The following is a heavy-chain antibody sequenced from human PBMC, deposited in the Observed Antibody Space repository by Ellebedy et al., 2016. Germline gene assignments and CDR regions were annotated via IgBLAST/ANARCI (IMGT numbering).Heavy chain of an antibody. V-gene: IGHV3-23*01. Sequence: GGSLRLSCAASGFTFSSQTMSWVRQASGKGPEWVSTINNNGDGTFYADSVKGRFTTSRDNSKNTVYLQLNSLRAEDTAIYYCAKGGMQYFENWGQGTLVTVSS. CDR3: AKGGMQYFEN. CDR2: INNNGDGT. CDR1: GFTFSSQT. J-gene: IGHJ4*02. D-gene: IGHD2-8*01.